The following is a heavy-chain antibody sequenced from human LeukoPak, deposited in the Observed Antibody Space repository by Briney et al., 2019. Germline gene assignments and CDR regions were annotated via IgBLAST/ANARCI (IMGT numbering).Heavy chain of an antibody. V-gene: IGHV3-30*04. D-gene: IGHD6-13*01. J-gene: IGHJ4*02. CDR2: ISYDGSNK. CDR1: GFTFSSYA. Sequence: GGSLRLSCAASGFTFSSYAMHWVRQAPGKGLEWVAVISYDGSNKYYADSVKGRFTISRDNSKNTLYLQMNSLRAEDTAVYYRARVGGKYSSSWYVEPGDYWGQGTLVTVSS. CDR3: ARVGGKYSSSWYVEPGDY.